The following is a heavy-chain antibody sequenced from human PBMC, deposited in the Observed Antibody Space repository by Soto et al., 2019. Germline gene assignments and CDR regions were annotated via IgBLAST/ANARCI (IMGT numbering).Heavy chain of an antibody. J-gene: IGHJ5*02. Sequence: ASVKVSCKASGYTFTSYGISWVRQAPGQGLEWMGWISAYNGNTNYAQKLQGRVTMTTDTSTSTAYMELRSLRSDDTAVYYCASVVDYYDSSGNWFDPWGQGTLVTAPQ. CDR2: ISAYNGNT. CDR1: GYTFTSYG. D-gene: IGHD3-22*01. CDR3: ASVVDYYDSSGNWFDP. V-gene: IGHV1-18*01.